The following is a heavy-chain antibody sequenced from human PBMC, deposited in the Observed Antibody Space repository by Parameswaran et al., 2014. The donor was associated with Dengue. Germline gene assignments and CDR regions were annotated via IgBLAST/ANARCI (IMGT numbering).Heavy chain of an antibody. V-gene: IGHV1-8*01. D-gene: IGHD4-17*01. CDR2: MNPNSGNT. CDR3: ARTPTVTRRSYYYYGMDV. Sequence: WVRQAPGQGLEWMGWMNPNSGNTGYAQKFQGRVTMTRNTSISTAYMELSSLRSEDTAVYYCARTPTVTRRSYYYYGMDVWGQGTMVTVSS. J-gene: IGHJ6*02.